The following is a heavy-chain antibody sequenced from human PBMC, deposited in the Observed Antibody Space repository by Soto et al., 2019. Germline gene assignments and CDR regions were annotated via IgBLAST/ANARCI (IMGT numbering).Heavy chain of an antibody. V-gene: IGHV1-69*13. CDR1: GGTFSSYA. J-gene: IGHJ6*02. CDR3: ARGDYDFWSGYPLGYYYYGMDV. D-gene: IGHD3-3*01. CDR2: IIPIFGTA. Sequence: GASVKVSCKASGGTFSSYAISWVRQAPGQGLEWMGGIIPIFGTANYAQKFQGRVTITADESTGTAYMELSSLRSEDTAVYYCARGDYDFWSGYPLGYYYYGMDVWGQGTTVTVS.